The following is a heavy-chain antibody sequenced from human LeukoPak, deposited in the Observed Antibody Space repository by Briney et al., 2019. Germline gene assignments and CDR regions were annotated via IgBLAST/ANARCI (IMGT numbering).Heavy chain of an antibody. CDR1: GGSFIGNY. CDR3: ARGPSYGSGSPERGVDMDV. CDR2: INHGGST. Sequence: PSETLSLTCAVYGGSFIGNYWSWIRQPPGKGLEWIGEINHGGSTNYNPSLKSRVTISMDTSKNQFSLKLSSVTAADTAAYYCARGPSYGSGSPERGVDMDVWGKGTTVTVSS. J-gene: IGHJ6*03. D-gene: IGHD3-10*01. V-gene: IGHV4-34*01.